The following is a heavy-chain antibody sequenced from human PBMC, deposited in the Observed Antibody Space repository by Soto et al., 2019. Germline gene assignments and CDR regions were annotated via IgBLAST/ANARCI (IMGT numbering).Heavy chain of an antibody. V-gene: IGHV1-18*01. CDR3: ARTVEYDSIPYYYADF. D-gene: IGHD2-8*02. CDR1: GYTFNTYA. J-gene: IGHJ4*01. CDR2: ISGYNGNT. Sequence: ASVKVSCTASGYTFNTYAITWVRQAPGQGLEWMGWISGYNGNTNYAQTLQGRGTMTTDTSTSTAYLELRSLRSDDTAVYYCARTVEYDSIPYYYADFWGQGTLVNVS.